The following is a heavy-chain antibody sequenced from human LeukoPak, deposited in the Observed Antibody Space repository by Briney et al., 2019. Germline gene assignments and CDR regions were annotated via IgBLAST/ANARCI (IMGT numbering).Heavy chain of an antibody. Sequence: SETLSLTCTVSGVSISSYYWSWVRQPPGKGLEWIGYIYYSGSTNYNPSLKSRVTISVDTSKNQFSLKLSSVTAADTAVYYCARGNSGYSYPHGFDPWGQGTLVTVSS. CDR3: ARGNSGYSYPHGFDP. D-gene: IGHD5-18*01. CDR2: IYYSGST. CDR1: GVSISSYY. J-gene: IGHJ5*02. V-gene: IGHV4-59*01.